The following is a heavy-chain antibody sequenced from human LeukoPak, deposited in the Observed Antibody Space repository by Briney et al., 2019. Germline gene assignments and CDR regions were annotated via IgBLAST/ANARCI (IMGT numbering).Heavy chain of an antibody. CDR2: IGAWNGET. V-gene: IGHV1-18*01. CDR1: GYTFTSYG. J-gene: IGHJ4*02. Sequence: ASVKVSCKAFGYTFTSYGISWLRQAPGQGLEWMGWIGAWNGETNYVQQFQGRVTMTTDTSTSTLHMELRGLRYDDTGVYYCARDNGHKSVDYWGQGTLVTVSP. D-gene: IGHD3-3*01. CDR3: ARDNGHKSVDY.